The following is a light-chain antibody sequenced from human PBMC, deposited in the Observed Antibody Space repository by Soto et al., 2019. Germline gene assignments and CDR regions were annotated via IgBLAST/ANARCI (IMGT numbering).Light chain of an antibody. J-gene: IGLJ2*01. Sequence: QSVLTQPPSASGSPGQSVTISCTGTSSDVGGYNYVSWYQQHPGKAPKLMIYEVSKRPSGVPDRFSGSKSGNTASLTVSGLQAEDEADYYCSSYAGRNNVVIGGGTKVTVL. CDR1: SSDVGGYNY. CDR2: EVS. V-gene: IGLV2-8*01. CDR3: SSYAGRNNVV.